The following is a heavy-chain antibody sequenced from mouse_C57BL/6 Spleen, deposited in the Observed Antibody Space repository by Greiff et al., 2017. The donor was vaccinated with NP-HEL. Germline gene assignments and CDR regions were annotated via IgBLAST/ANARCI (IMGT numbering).Heavy chain of an antibody. CDR2: INYDGSST. CDR3: ARAFYGNSVFDY. Sequence: EVKVVESEGGLVQPGSSMKLSCTASGFTFSDYYMAWVRQVPEKGLEWVANINYDGSSTYYLDSLKSRFIISRDNAKNILYLQMSSLKSEDTATYYCARAFYGNSVFDYWGQGTTLTVAS. V-gene: IGHV5-16*01. J-gene: IGHJ2*01. CDR1: GFTFSDYY. D-gene: IGHD2-10*01.